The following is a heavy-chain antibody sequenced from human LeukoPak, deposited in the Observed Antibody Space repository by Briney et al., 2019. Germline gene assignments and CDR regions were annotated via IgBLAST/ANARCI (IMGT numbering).Heavy chain of an antibody. V-gene: IGHV3-21*01. CDR3: AREVTMVRGGIDWFDP. CDR2: ISSSSSYI. Sequence: GGSLRLSCAASGFTFSSYSMNWVRQAPGKGLEWVSSISSSSSYIYYADSVKGRFTISRDNAKNSLYLQMNSLRAEDTAVYYCAREVTMVRGGIDWFDPWGQGTLATVSS. J-gene: IGHJ5*02. D-gene: IGHD3-10*01. CDR1: GFTFSSYS.